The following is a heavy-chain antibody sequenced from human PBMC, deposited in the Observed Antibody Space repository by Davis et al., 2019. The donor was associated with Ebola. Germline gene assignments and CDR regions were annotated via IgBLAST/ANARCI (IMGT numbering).Heavy chain of an antibody. CDR1: GFTFSSYA. D-gene: IGHD1-26*01. CDR3: AKGGGSYYKEFGY. V-gene: IGHV3-23*01. Sequence: GESLKISCAASGFTFSSYAMSWVRQAPGKGLEWVSAISGSGGCTYYADSVKGRFTISRDNSKNTLYLQMNSLRAEDTAVYYCAKGGGSYYKEFGYWGQGTLVTVSS. CDR2: ISGSGGCT. J-gene: IGHJ4*02.